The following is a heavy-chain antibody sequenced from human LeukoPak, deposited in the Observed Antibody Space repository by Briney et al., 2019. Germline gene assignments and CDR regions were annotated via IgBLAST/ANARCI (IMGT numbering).Heavy chain of an antibody. CDR2: IKQDGSEK. CDR1: GFTFSSYW. D-gene: IGHD3-22*01. V-gene: IGHV3-7*01. CDR3: ARGVPITMIVVVSYYFDY. J-gene: IGHJ4*02. Sequence: GGSLRLSCAASGFTFSSYWMSWVRQAPGKGLEWVANIKQDGSEKYYVDSVKGRFTISRDNAKNSLYLQMNSLRAEDTAVYYCARGVPITMIVVVSYYFDYWGQGTLVTVS.